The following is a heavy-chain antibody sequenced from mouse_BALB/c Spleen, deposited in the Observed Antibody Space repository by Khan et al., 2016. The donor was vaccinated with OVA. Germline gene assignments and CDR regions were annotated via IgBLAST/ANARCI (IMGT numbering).Heavy chain of an antibody. Sequence: VQLKESGAELVRPGESVNLSCKASGFTIKDYYMHWVKQRPEQGLVWIGWIDPDNGNTIYDPKFKGKVSITSDTSSNTSYLQLSSLTTEDTAVYYTAKGGYCAWLAYWGQGTLVTVSA. CDR3: AKGGYCAWLAY. CDR1: GFTIKDYY. V-gene: IGHV14-1*02. D-gene: IGHD2-3*01. J-gene: IGHJ3*01. CDR2: IDPDNGNT.